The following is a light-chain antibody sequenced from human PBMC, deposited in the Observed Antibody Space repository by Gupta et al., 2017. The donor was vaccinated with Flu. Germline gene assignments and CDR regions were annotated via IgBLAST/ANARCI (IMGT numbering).Light chain of an antibody. CDR2: AAS. V-gene: IGKV1-39*01. J-gene: IGKJ3*01. Sequence: DSQMTQSPSSLSASVGDRVTITCRASQSISSYLNWYQQKPGKSPKRLIYAASSLQGGVPSRFSGSGSGTDFTLNISSLQPEDVATYYCQQSDRTPCTFGPGTKVDIK. CDR1: QSISSY. CDR3: QQSDRTPCT.